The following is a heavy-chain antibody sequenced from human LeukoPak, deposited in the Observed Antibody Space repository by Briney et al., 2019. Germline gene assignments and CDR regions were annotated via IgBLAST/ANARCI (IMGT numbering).Heavy chain of an antibody. CDR3: ARGVRITIFGVAIGDSFDY. Sequence: SETLSLTCAVYGGSFSGYYWSWIRQPPGKGLEWIGEINHSGSTNYNPSLKSRVTISVDTSKNQFSLKLSSVTAADTAVYYCARGVRITIFGVAIGDSFDYWGQGTLVTVSS. V-gene: IGHV4-34*01. J-gene: IGHJ4*02. CDR1: GGSFSGYY. D-gene: IGHD3-3*01. CDR2: INHSGST.